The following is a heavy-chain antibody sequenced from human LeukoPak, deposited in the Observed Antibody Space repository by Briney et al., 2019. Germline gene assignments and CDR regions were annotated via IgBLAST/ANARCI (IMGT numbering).Heavy chain of an antibody. Sequence: ASVKVSCKASGYTFTSYGISWVRQAPGQGLEWMGWISAYNGNTNYAQKLQGRVTMTTDTSTSTAYMELRSLRSDDTAVYYCARVDDYDYCYYMDVWGKGTTVTVSS. J-gene: IGHJ6*03. V-gene: IGHV1-18*01. CDR3: ARVDDYDYCYYMDV. CDR1: GYTFTSYG. CDR2: ISAYNGNT. D-gene: IGHD1-1*01.